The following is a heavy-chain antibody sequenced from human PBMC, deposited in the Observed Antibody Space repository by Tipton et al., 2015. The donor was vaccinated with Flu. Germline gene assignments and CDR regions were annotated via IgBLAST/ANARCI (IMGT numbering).Heavy chain of an antibody. CDR2: TYTSGST. D-gene: IGHD4-23*01. V-gene: IGHV4-4*07. CDR1: GGSISSYY. Sequence: TLSLTYTVSGGSISSYYWTWIRQPAGKGLEWIGRTYTSGSTNYNPSLKSRVTISVDTSKNQFSLKLSSVTAADTARYYCATEYRGGGNRYYFDYWGQGTLVTVSP. J-gene: IGHJ4*02. CDR3: ATEYRGGGNRYYFDY.